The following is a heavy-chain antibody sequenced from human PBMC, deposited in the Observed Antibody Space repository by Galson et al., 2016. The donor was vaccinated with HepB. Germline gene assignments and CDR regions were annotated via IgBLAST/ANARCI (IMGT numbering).Heavy chain of an antibody. CDR1: GFTFSTSG. CDR3: ARERVRSAFDL. Sequence: SLRLSCAGSGFTFSTSGLHWVRQAPGKGLQWISYISSSISTIYYADSVVGRFTISRDNAKNSVYLQMNNLRDEDTGVYYCARERVRSAFDLWGQGALVTVSS. V-gene: IGHV3-48*02. CDR2: ISSSISTI. J-gene: IGHJ3*01.